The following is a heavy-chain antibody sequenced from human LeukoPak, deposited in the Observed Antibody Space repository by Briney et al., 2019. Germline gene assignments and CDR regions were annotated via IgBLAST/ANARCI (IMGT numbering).Heavy chain of an antibody. CDR2: IYSGGST. CDR3: AREGHYYGSGSYYNETYYFDY. J-gene: IGHJ4*02. V-gene: IGHV3-66*01. Sequence: GGSLRLSCAASGFTVSSNYMSWVRQAPGKGLEWVSVIYSGGSTYYADSVKGRFTISRDISKNTLYLQMNSLRAEDTAVYYCAREGHYYGSGSYYNETYYFDYWGQGTLVTVSS. CDR1: GFTVSSNY. D-gene: IGHD3-10*01.